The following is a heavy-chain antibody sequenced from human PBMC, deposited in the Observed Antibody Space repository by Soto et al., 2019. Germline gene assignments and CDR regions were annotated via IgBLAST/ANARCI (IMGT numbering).Heavy chain of an antibody. D-gene: IGHD3-3*01. V-gene: IGHV3-33*01. CDR1: GFTFSSYG. Sequence: GGSLRLSCAASGFTFSSYGMHWVRQAPGKGLEWVAVIWDDGSNKNYADSVKGRFTISRDNSKNTLYLQMNSLRAEDTAVYYCAREFWSGPFDYWGQGTLVTVSS. CDR2: IWDDGSNK. CDR3: AREFWSGPFDY. J-gene: IGHJ4*02.